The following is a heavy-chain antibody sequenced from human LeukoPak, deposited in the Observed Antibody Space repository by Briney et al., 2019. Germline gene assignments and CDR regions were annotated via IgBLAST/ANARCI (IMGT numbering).Heavy chain of an antibody. J-gene: IGHJ6*02. CDR3: ARALVDYYDFWSGYSPFYYYYYGMDV. D-gene: IGHD3-3*01. CDR2: IWYDGSNK. Sequence: GGSLRLSCAASGFTFSSYGMPWVRQAPGKGLEWVAVIWYDGSNKYYADSVKGRFTISRDNSKNTLYLQMNSLRAEDTAVYYCARALVDYYDFWSGYSPFYYYYYGMDVWGQGTTVTVSS. CDR1: GFTFSSYG. V-gene: IGHV3-33*01.